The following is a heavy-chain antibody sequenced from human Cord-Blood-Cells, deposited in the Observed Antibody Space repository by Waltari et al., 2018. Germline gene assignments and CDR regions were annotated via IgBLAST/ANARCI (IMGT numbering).Heavy chain of an antibody. D-gene: IGHD1-7*01. Sequence: QVQLVQSGAEVKKPGASVKVSCKASGYTSTSYGISWVRQAPGQGLEWMGWISAYNGNTNYAQKHQGRVTMTTDTSTSTAYMELRSLRSDDTAVYYCARDLRDNWNYPLFYYYYYMDVWGKGTTVTVSS. J-gene: IGHJ6*03. CDR1: GYTSTSYG. V-gene: IGHV1-18*01. CDR2: ISAYNGNT. CDR3: ARDLRDNWNYPLFYYYYYMDV.